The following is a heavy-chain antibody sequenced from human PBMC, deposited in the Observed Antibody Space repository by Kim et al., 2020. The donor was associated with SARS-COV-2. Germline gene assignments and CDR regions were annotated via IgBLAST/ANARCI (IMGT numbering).Heavy chain of an antibody. Sequence: KSRVTISVDTSKNQFSLKLSSVTAADTAVYYCAREPTVTIYYYYYYGMDVWGQGTTVTVSS. V-gene: IGHV4-39*07. J-gene: IGHJ6*02. D-gene: IGHD4-17*01. CDR3: AREPTVTIYYYYYYGMDV.